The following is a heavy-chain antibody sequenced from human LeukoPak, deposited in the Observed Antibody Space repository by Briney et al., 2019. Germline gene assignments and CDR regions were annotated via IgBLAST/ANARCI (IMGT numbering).Heavy chain of an antibody. CDR2: ISGSGTTI. J-gene: IGHJ4*02. D-gene: IGHD3-10*01. Sequence: GGSLRLSCAAAGFTFSDYYMSWIRQAPGEGLEWVSYISGSGTTIHYSDSMKGQFTISRDNTKNSLYLQMNSLRAEDTAVYYCARLSMVPGAQRYFDSWGQGALVTVSS. CDR1: GFTFSDYY. CDR3: ARLSMVPGAQRYFDS. V-gene: IGHV3-11*01.